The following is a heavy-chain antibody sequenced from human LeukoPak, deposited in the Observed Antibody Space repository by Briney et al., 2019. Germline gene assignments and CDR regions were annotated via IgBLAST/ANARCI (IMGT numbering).Heavy chain of an antibody. Sequence: GGSLRLSCVASGFTFSTYSMNWVRQAPGKGLEWVSSISGSSSYVYYADSVKGRFTISRDNAENSLYLQMNSLRAEDTAMYYCARLLGDATIYDLWGQGTLVTVSS. D-gene: IGHD3-16*01. J-gene: IGHJ5*02. CDR3: ARLLGDATIYDL. V-gene: IGHV3-21*01. CDR1: GFTFSTYS. CDR2: ISGSSSYV.